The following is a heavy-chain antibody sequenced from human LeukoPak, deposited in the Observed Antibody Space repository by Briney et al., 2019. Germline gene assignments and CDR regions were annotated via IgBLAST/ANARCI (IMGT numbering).Heavy chain of an antibody. CDR2: IYYSGRT. D-gene: IGHD3-9*01. V-gene: IGHV4-30-4*01. J-gene: IGHJ4*02. Sequence: PSETLSLTCTVSGGSISSGDYYWSWIRQPPGKGLEWIGYIYYSGRTYYNPSLKSRVTISVDTSKNQFSLNLSSVTAADTAVYYCARAGLGDILTGYGGDYWGQGTLVTVSS. CDR3: ARAGLGDILTGYGGDY. CDR1: GGSISSGDYY.